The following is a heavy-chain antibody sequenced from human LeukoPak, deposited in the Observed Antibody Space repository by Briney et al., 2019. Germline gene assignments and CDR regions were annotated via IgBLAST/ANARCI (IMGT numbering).Heavy chain of an antibody. D-gene: IGHD3-10*01. V-gene: IGHV3-48*03. CDR2: ISSSGSTI. CDR3: ARDNYGSGRKFDY. J-gene: IGHJ4*02. Sequence: GGSLRLSCAASGFTFSSYEMNWVRQAPGKGLEWVSYISSSGSTIYYADSVKGRFTISRDNAKNSLYLQMNSLRAEDTAVYYCARDNYGSGRKFDYWGQGTLVTVSS. CDR1: GFTFSSYE.